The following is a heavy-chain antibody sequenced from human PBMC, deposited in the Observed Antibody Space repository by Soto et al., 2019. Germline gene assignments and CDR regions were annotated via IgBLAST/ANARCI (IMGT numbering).Heavy chain of an antibody. D-gene: IGHD4-17*01. Sequence: GSLRLSCAASGFTFSSYSMNWVRQAPGKGLEWVSYISSSSTIYYADSVKGRFTISRDNAKNSLYLQMNSLRDEDTAVYYCARDTEYAYGGNSLWSWFDPWGQGTLVTVSS. J-gene: IGHJ5*02. CDR2: ISSSSTI. CDR1: GFTFSSYS. V-gene: IGHV3-48*02. CDR3: ARDTEYAYGGNSLWSWFDP.